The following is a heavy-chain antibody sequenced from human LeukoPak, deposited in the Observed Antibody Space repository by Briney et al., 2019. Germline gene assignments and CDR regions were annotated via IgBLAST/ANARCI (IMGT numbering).Heavy chain of an antibody. J-gene: IGHJ5*02. CDR3: ARGITMVRGVVPFDP. Sequence: GGSLRLSYAASGFTVSSNYMSWVRQAPGKGLEWVSVIYSGGGTYYADSVKGRFTISRDNSKNTLYLQMNSLGAEDTAVYYRARGITMVRGVVPFDPWGQGTLVTVSS. V-gene: IGHV3-53*01. CDR1: GFTVSSNY. CDR2: IYSGGGT. D-gene: IGHD3-10*01.